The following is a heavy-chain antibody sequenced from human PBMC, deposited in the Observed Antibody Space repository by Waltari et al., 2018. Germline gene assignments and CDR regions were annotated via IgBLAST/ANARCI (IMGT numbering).Heavy chain of an antibody. CDR1: GFSLSTSGVG. CDR2: IYWNDDK. D-gene: IGHD6-13*01. CDR3: AHRRLPMFYSSSWQYYFDY. V-gene: IGHV2-5*01. J-gene: IGHJ4*02. Sequence: QITLKESGPTLVKPTQTLTLTCTFSGFSLSTSGVGVGLIRQPPGKALEWLALIYWNDDKRYSPALKSRLTITKKTSENQVVITMTNMHTVDTATYYSAHRRLPMFYSSSWQYYFDYWGQGTLVTVSS.